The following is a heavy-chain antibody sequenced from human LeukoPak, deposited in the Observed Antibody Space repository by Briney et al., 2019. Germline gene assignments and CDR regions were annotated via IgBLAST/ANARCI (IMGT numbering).Heavy chain of an antibody. CDR2: ISSSSSTI. CDR1: GFTFSNYN. Sequence: GGSLRLSCAASGFTFSNYNMNWVRQAPGKGLEWLSYISSSSSTIYYADSVKGRFSFSGDNAKNSLYLQMNSLRAEDTAVYYCARDPLDYWGQGTLVTVSS. V-gene: IGHV3-48*01. J-gene: IGHJ4*02. CDR3: ARDPLDY.